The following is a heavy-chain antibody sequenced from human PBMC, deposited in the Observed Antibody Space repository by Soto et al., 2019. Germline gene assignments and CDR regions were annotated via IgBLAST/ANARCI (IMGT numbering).Heavy chain of an antibody. CDR3: ARDGSSSSMDV. Sequence: ASETLSLSCTVSGGSISSGGYYWSWIRQHPGKGLEWIGYIYYSGSTYYKPSLKSRVTKSVDTSKNQFTLKLSSVTAADTAVYYCARDGSSSSMDVWGQGTTVTVSS. CDR1: GGSISSGGYY. D-gene: IGHD2-15*01. J-gene: IGHJ6*02. CDR2: IYYSGST. V-gene: IGHV4-31*03.